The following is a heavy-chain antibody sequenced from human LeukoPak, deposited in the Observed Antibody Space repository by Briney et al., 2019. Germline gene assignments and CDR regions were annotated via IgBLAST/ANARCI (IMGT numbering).Heavy chain of an antibody. Sequence: GASVKVSCKASGYTFTSYGISWVRQAPGQGLEWMGWISAYNDNTNYAQKLQGRVTMTTDTSTSTAYMELRSLRSDDTAVYYCARNLVDTTMVSLVYYYYYMDVWGKGTTVTVSS. CDR1: GYTFTSYG. CDR3: ARNLVDTTMVSLVYYYYYMDV. D-gene: IGHD5-18*01. V-gene: IGHV1-18*01. CDR2: ISAYNDNT. J-gene: IGHJ6*03.